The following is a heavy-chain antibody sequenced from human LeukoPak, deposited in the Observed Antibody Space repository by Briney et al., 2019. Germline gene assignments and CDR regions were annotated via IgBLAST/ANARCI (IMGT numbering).Heavy chain of an antibody. CDR2: ISGSGGST. J-gene: IGHJ4*02. CDR3: AKQPQDYDSSGSFDY. D-gene: IGHD3-22*01. CDR1: GFTFSSYA. Sequence: GGSLRLSCAASGFTFSSYAMSWVRQAPGKGLEWVSAISGSGGSTYYADSVKGRFTISRDNSKNTLYLQMNSLRAEDTAVYYCAKQPQDYDSSGSFDYWGRGTLVIVSS. V-gene: IGHV3-23*01.